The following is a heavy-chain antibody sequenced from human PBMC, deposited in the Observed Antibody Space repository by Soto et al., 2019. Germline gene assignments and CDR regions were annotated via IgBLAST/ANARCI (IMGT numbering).Heavy chain of an antibody. Sequence: SETLSLTCVVSGGSISSNNWWSWVRQPPGKGLQWIGEINHSGSSNYNPSLKSRLTISVDKSKNQFSLDLTSVTAADTAMYYCAIKPIVILTDSYFDLWGRGTLVTV. V-gene: IGHV4-4*02. J-gene: IGHJ2*01. CDR2: INHSGSS. CDR1: GGSISSNNW. CDR3: AIKPIVILTDSYFDL. D-gene: IGHD3-22*01.